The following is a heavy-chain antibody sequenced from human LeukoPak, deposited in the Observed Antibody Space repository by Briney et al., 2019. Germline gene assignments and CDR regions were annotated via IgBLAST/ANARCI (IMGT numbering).Heavy chain of an antibody. V-gene: IGHV1-18*01. CDR2: ISAYNGNT. D-gene: IGHD2-2*01. CDR1: GYTFTSSG. Sequence: GASVKVSCKASGYTFTSSGISWVRQAPGQGLEWMGWISAYNGNTNYAQKLQGRVTMTTDTSTSTAYMELRSLRSDDTAVYYCAREAYCSSTSCLNFDYWGQGTLVTVSS. J-gene: IGHJ4*02. CDR3: AREAYCSSTSCLNFDY.